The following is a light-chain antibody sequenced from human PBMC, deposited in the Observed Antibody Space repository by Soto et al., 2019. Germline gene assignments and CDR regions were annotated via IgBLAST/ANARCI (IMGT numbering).Light chain of an antibody. Sequence: QSALTQPASVSGSPGQSITISCTGTSSDVGSYNYVSWYQQHPGKAPKLLIYEVSNRPSGVSNHFSGSKSGNTASLTISGLQAEDEADYYCNSYTSSSTWVFGGGTKLTVL. V-gene: IGLV2-14*01. CDR1: SSDVGSYNY. J-gene: IGLJ3*02. CDR3: NSYTSSSTWV. CDR2: EVS.